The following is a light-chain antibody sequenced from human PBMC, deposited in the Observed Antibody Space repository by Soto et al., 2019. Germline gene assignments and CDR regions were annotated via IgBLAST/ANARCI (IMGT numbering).Light chain of an antibody. CDR3: SSYAGSNNLV. CDR1: SSDVGGYKY. Sequence: QSALTQPPSASGSPGQSVTISCTGTSSDVGGYKYVSWYQQYPGKAPKLMIYAVNKRPSGVPDRFSGSKSGNTASLTVSGLQGEDEADYYCSSYAGSNNLVFGGGTKLTVL. V-gene: IGLV2-8*01. CDR2: AVN. J-gene: IGLJ2*01.